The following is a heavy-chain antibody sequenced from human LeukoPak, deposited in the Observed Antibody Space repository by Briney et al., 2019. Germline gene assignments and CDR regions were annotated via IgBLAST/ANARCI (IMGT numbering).Heavy chain of an antibody. D-gene: IGHD6-19*01. J-gene: IGHJ4*02. V-gene: IGHV3-23*01. CDR3: IPVAGTSFDY. Sequence: PGGSLRLSCAASGFAFSRYAMTWVRQAPGKGLEWVSAISGSGGGTYYADSVKGLFTISRDNSKNTLFLQMNSLRVEDTAVYYGIPVAGTSFDYWGQGTLVTVSS. CDR2: ISGSGGGT. CDR1: GFAFSRYA.